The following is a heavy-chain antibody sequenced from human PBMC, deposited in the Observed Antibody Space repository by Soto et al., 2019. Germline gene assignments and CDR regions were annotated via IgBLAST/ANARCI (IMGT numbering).Heavy chain of an antibody. V-gene: IGHV3-21*01. D-gene: IGHD3-3*01. Sequence: GGAVILSCAASGFTFSSYSLNWVRQAPGKGLEWVSSISSSSSYIYYADSVKGRFTISRDNAKNSLYLQMNSLRAEDTAVYYCASGGTIFGFDPWGQGTLVTVSS. J-gene: IGHJ5*02. CDR3: ASGGTIFGFDP. CDR2: ISSSSSYI. CDR1: GFTFSSYS.